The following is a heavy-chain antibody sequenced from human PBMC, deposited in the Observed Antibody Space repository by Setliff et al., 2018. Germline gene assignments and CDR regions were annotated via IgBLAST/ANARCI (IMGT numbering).Heavy chain of an antibody. CDR2: IYQNGIT. CDR1: GASISTTYY. V-gene: IGHV4-39*07. CDR3: ARGGTYRYFDY. Sequence: SETLSLTCSVSGASISTTYYWDWIRQSPEKGLEWIGTIYQNGITYYNPSVQSRVTISVDKSKNQFSLKLSSVTAADTAVYYCARGGTYRYFDYWGQGTLVTVSS. J-gene: IGHJ4*02.